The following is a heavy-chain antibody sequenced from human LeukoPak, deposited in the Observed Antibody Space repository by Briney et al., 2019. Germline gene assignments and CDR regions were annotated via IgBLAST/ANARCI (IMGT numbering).Heavy chain of an antibody. CDR2: IYYSGST. Sequence: SETLSLTCTVSGGSINSSDYHWGWIRQPPGKGLEWIGSIYYSGSTYYNPSLKSRVTISVDTSQKQFSLKLTSVTAADTAVYYCARDFRFGELLPFDYWGQGTLVTVSS. J-gene: IGHJ4*02. CDR3: ARDFRFGELLPFDY. D-gene: IGHD3-10*01. CDR1: GGSINSSDYH. V-gene: IGHV4-39*07.